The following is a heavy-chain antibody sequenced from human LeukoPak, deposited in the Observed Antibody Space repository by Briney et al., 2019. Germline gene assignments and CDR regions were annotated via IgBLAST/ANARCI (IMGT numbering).Heavy chain of an antibody. CDR3: AKCERVPAAYYYYYYMDV. V-gene: IGHV3-30*02. CDR1: GFTFSSYG. J-gene: IGHJ6*03. CDR2: IRYDGSNK. Sequence: PGGSLRLSCAASGFTFSSYGMHWVRQASGKGLEWVAFIRYDGSNKYYADSVKGRFTISRDNSKNTLYLQMNSLRAEDTAVYYCAKCERVPAAYYYYYYMDVWGKGTTVTVSS. D-gene: IGHD2-2*01.